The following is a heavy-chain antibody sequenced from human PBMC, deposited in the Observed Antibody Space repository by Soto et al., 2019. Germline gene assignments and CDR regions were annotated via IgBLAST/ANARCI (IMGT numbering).Heavy chain of an antibody. Sequence: GGSLRLSCAASGFTFRSFTMNWVRQAPGKGLEWVSSISSNSAYIYYTDALRGRFTISRDNAKNSLHLQMNSLRAEDTAVYYCTRDASRDSIARGLFDPWAPGTLVTASS. CDR3: TRDASRDSIARGLFDP. J-gene: IGHJ5*02. V-gene: IGHV3-21*01. CDR2: ISSNSAYI. D-gene: IGHD3-10*01. CDR1: GFTFRSFT.